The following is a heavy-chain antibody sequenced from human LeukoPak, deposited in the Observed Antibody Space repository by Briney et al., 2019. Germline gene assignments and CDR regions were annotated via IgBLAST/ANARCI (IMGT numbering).Heavy chain of an antibody. Sequence: PGRSLRLSCAASGFTFRGYGMHWVRETPGKGREWGSVIWEDGSNNHYADSVKGRFTISRDNSKNTLYLKMNTLRDEDTAVYYSARDRGSRWFGPIDYWGQGILVTVSS. CDR1: GFTFRGYG. V-gene: IGHV3-33*01. D-gene: IGHD6-13*01. CDR3: ARDRGSRWFGPIDY. CDR2: IWEDGSNN. J-gene: IGHJ4*02.